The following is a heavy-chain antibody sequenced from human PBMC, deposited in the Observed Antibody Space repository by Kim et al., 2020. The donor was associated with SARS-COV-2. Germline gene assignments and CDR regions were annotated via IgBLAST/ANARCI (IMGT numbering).Heavy chain of an antibody. D-gene: IGHD3-10*01. J-gene: IGHJ4*02. CDR1: GFTFSSYG. Sequence: GRSLRLSCAASGFTFSSYGMHWVRQAPGKGLEWVAVIWYDGSNKYYADSVKGRFTISRDNSKNTLYLQMNSLRAEDTAVYYCARDRGITMVQYYFDYWGQGTLVTVSS. V-gene: IGHV3-33*01. CDR3: ARDRGITMVQYYFDY. CDR2: IWYDGSNK.